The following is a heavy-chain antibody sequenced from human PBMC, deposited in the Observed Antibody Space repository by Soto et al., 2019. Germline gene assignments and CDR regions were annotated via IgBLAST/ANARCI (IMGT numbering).Heavy chain of an antibody. J-gene: IGHJ6*02. V-gene: IGHV4-31*03. Sequence: QVQLQESRPGLVKASQTLSLTCTVSGDSISSSYNYWSWVRQHPGKGLEWIGYIYYRGSTYYNPSLKGRLTISVDTSKNQFSLNLSSVTAADTAVYYCARVGGCGRSSCYAAGYGVDVWGQGTKVTVSS. D-gene: IGHD2-2*01. CDR2: IYYRGST. CDR1: GDSISSSYNY. CDR3: ARVGGCGRSSCYAAGYGVDV.